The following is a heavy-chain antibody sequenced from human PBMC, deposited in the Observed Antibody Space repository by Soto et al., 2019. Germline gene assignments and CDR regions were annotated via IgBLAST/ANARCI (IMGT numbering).Heavy chain of an antibody. Sequence: QLHWVQSGAVVKKPGASVTVSCSASGYPVTAYYMHWVRQAPGRGLEWMGGINPATGAAKYTQTFQGRGTMTGDTAARTVFMELSGLTSEDTAVFDGARGGGVGVAGSAAFDMWGQGTLVTVSS. V-gene: IGHV1-2*02. CDR3: ARGGGVGVAGSAAFDM. D-gene: IGHD3-3*01. CDR2: INPATGAA. CDR1: GYPVTAYY. J-gene: IGHJ3*02.